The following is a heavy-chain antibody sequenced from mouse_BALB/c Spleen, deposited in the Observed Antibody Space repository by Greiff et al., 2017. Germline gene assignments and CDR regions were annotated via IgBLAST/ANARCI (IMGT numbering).Heavy chain of an antibody. D-gene: IGHD2-4*01. Sequence: EVQLKESGPSLVKPSQTLSLTCSVTGDSITSGYWNWIRKFPGNKLEYMGYISYSGSTYYNPSLKSRISITRDTSKNQYYLQLNSVTTEDTATYYCARAPLLYYDCVDWYFDVWGAGTTVTVSS. CDR1: GDSITSGY. J-gene: IGHJ1*01. CDR2: ISYSGST. V-gene: IGHV3-8*02. CDR3: ARAPLLYYDCVDWYFDV.